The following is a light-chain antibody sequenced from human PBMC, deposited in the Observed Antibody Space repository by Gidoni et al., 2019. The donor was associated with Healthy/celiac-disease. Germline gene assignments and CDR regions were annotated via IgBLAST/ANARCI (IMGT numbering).Light chain of an antibody. Sequence: EIVLTQSPATLSLSPGERATLSCRASQSVSSYFAWYQQKPGHAPMLLIYDASNSTTGIPSRFSGSGSGTDFTLTISSLEPEDFAVYYCQQRSNWPPNTFGQGTKLEIK. CDR1: QSVSSY. V-gene: IGKV3-11*01. J-gene: IGKJ2*01. CDR2: DAS. CDR3: QQRSNWPPNT.